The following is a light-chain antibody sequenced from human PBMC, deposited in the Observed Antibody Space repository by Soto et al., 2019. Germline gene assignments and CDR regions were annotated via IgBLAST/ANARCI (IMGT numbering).Light chain of an antibody. CDR1: QGVSSN. CDR2: GAS. Sequence: EIVLTQSPATLSVSPGERATLSCRASQGVSSNLAWYQLKAGQAPRLLIYGASTRATGIPTRFSGSGSGTEFPLTSSSLLSEDLAVYYCQQYNEWPPALTFGGGTPVALK. V-gene: IGKV3-15*01. J-gene: IGKJ4*01. CDR3: QQYNEWPPALT.